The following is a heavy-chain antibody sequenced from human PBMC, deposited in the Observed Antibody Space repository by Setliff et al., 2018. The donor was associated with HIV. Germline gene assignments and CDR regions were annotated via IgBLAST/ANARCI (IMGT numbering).Heavy chain of an antibody. Sequence: SETLSLTCSVSGYFIRSGYYWGWIRQTPGKGLEWLGSIYHRGSTYYKPSLKSRVSISVDTSKNRFSLGLRSVSAADTAVYYCVRHVGKFCSDASCYGVGWLDHWGQGALVTVSS. CDR1: GYFIRSGYY. J-gene: IGHJ5*02. D-gene: IGHD2-2*01. CDR3: VRHVGKFCSDASCYGVGWLDH. V-gene: IGHV4-38-2*02. CDR2: IYHRGST.